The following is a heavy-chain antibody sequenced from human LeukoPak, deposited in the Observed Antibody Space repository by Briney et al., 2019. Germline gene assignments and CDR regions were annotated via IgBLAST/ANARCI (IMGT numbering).Heavy chain of an antibody. Sequence: SETLSLTCTVSGGSISSGGYYWSWIRQPPGKGLEWIGYIYYSGSTYYNPSLKSRVTISVDTSKNQFSLKLSSVTAADTAVYYCARGGFGGGDYWGQGTLVTVSS. V-gene: IGHV4-30-4*08. CDR2: IYYSGST. J-gene: IGHJ4*02. D-gene: IGHD2-21*01. CDR1: GGSISSGGYY. CDR3: ARGGFGGGDY.